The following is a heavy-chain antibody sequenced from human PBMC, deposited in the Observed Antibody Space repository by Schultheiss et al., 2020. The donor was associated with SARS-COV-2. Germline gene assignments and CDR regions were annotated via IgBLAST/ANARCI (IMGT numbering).Heavy chain of an antibody. CDR2: ISYHGSNK. CDR1: GFTFNNAW. Sequence: GGSLRLSCAASGFTFNNAWMSWVRQAPGKGLEWVTVISYHGSNKHYADSVKGRFTISRDNSKNTLYLEMNSLRVEDKAVYYCAREGVDYDDWSRFGMDVWGQGTTVTVSS. J-gene: IGHJ6*02. D-gene: IGHD3-3*01. V-gene: IGHV3-30*01. CDR3: AREGVDYDDWSRFGMDV.